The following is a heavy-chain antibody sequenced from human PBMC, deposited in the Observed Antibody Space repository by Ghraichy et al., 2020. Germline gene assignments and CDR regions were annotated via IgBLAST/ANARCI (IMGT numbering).Heavy chain of an antibody. V-gene: IGHV4-34*01. CDR3: ARGCAYYGSGSYHDY. CDR2: INHSGST. Sequence: SETLSLTCAVYGGSFSGYYWSWIRQPPGKGLEWIGEINHSGSTNYNPSLKSRVTISVDTSKNQFSLKLSSVTAADTAVYYCARGCAYYGSGSYHDYWGQGTLVTVSS. D-gene: IGHD3-10*01. J-gene: IGHJ4*02. CDR1: GGSFSGYY.